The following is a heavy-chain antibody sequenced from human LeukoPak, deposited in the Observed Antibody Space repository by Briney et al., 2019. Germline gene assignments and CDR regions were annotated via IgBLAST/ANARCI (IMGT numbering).Heavy chain of an antibody. D-gene: IGHD1-26*01. CDR1: GFSFSNYA. J-gene: IGHJ4*02. CDR2: ISGSSEIT. Sequence: GSLRLSCATSGFSFSNYAMSWVRQAPGKGLEWVSAISGSSEITHYADSVKGRFTISRDNSKNTLYLQMNSLRAEDTAVYYCAKARGGTYQTYFFDYWGQGTLVTVSS. V-gene: IGHV3-23*01. CDR3: AKARGGTYQTYFFDY.